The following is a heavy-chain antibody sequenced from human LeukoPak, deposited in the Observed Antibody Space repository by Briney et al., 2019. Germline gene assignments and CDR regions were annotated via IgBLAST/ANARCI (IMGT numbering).Heavy chain of an antibody. V-gene: IGHV1-18*01. J-gene: IGHJ4*02. CDR1: GYTFITHG. CDR3: ARGRLRYLDRPRAYSDY. CDR2: ISAYNGNT. D-gene: IGHD3-9*01. Sequence: ASVKVSCKASGYTFITHGLPWVRQAPGQGLEWMGWISAYNGNTIYAQTLQDRLTMTTDTSTSTAYMELRRLRSDDTAVNYCARGRLRYLDRPRAYSDYWGQGTLVTVSS.